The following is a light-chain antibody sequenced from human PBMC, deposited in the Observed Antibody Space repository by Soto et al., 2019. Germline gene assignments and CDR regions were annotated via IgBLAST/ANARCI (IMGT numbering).Light chain of an antibody. V-gene: IGKV2-30*01. CDR3: MQGTHWPPT. Sequence: DVVMTQSPLSLPVTLGQPASISCRSSQSVVYSDGIAYLTWFQQRPGQSPRRLFSRVSNRDSGVPDRFSGSGSGTDFTLKISRVEAEDVGVYYCMQGTHWPPTFGRGTKVEI. CDR2: RVS. J-gene: IGKJ1*01. CDR1: QSVVYSDGIAY.